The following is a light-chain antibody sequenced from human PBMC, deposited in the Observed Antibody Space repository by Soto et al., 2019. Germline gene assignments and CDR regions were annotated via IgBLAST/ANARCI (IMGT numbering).Light chain of an antibody. V-gene: IGKV1-39*01. J-gene: IGKJ4*01. CDR1: QSISSY. Sequence: DIQMTQSPSSLSASVGDRVTITCRASQSISSYLNWYLQKPGKAPKLLISAASSLQSGVPSRFSGSGSGTYFTLTISSLQPEDFAGYYCQQTYSSPPTFGGGTKVEI. CDR3: QQTYSSPPT. CDR2: AAS.